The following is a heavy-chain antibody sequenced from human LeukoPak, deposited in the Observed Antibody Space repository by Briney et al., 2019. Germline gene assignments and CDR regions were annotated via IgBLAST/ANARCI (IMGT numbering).Heavy chain of an antibody. CDR2: IKRDGSET. CDR1: GFTFSSYW. V-gene: IGHV3-7*01. Sequence: GGSLRLSCGVSGFTFSSYWMSWVRQAPGKGLEWVSRIKRDGSETYYVDSVKGRFTISRDNAKNTLYLQMNSLRAEDTALYYCARDLGYCSSTKCYTRLDVWGQGTTVTVSS. D-gene: IGHD2-2*02. J-gene: IGHJ6*02. CDR3: ARDLGYCSSTKCYTRLDV.